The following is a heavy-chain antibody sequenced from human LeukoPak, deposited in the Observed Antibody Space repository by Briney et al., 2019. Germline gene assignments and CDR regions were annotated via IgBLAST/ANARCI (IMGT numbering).Heavy chain of an antibody. CDR1: GFTFRNSA. CDR2: IGGHVHST. Sequence: GGPMRLSCAASGFTFRNSAMSWVRQAPGTGLEWVSSIGGHVHSTYYADSVIGRFTISRDDSKNTLYLQMNSLRANDTAIYYCANHRTPDRYHWNYFDYWGQGTLVTASS. D-gene: IGHD1-20*01. J-gene: IGHJ4*02. V-gene: IGHV3-23*01. CDR3: ANHRTPDRYHWNYFDY.